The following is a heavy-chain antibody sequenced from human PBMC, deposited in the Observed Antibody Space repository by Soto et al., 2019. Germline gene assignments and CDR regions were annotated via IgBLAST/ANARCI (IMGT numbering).Heavy chain of an antibody. CDR2: ISAYNGNT. Sequence: GASVTVSCKASGYTITSCGISWVRQAPGQGLEWMGWISAYNGNTNYAQKLQGRVTMTTDTSTSTAYMELRSLRSDDTAVYYCARDLMRSSVPAATDYYYYYMDVWGKGTTVTVSS. V-gene: IGHV1-18*01. CDR1: GYTITSCG. CDR3: ARDLMRSSVPAATDYYYYYMDV. D-gene: IGHD2-2*01. J-gene: IGHJ6*03.